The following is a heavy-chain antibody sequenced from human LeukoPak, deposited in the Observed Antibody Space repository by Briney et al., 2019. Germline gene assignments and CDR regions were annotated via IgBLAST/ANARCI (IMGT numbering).Heavy chain of an antibody. J-gene: IGHJ4*02. CDR2: IRYDGSNK. D-gene: IGHD6-19*01. V-gene: IGHV3-30*02. Sequence: GGSLRLSCAASGFTFSSYGMHWVRQAPGKGLEWVAFIRYDGSNKYYADSVKGRFTISRDNSKNTLYLQMNSLRAEDTAVYYRAKDKKWAVGGRGFDYWGQGTLVTVSS. CDR1: GFTFSSYG. CDR3: AKDKKWAVGGRGFDY.